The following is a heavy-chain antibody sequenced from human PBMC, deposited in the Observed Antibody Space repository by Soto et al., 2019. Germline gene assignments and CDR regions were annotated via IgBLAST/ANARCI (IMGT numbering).Heavy chain of an antibody. Sequence: EVQLLESGGGLVQPGGSLRLSCAASGFTFNNYAMTWVRQAPGKGLEWVSAISGGGDTTSYADSVKGRFTVSRDGSRHTRYLQMCSLRAEDTALYYCAKGRGGSGSLTPRVDFWGQGTLVTVSS. D-gene: IGHD3-10*01. CDR2: ISGGGDTT. J-gene: IGHJ4*02. V-gene: IGHV3-23*01. CDR3: AKGRGGSGSLTPRVDF. CDR1: GFTFNNYA.